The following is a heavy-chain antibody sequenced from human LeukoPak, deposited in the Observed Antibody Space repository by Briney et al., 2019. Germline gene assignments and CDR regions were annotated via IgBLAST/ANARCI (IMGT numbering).Heavy chain of an antibody. D-gene: IGHD3-10*01. J-gene: IGHJ4*02. CDR1: GFTFSSYW. CDR2: IKQDGSEK. Sequence: PGGSLRLSCAASGFTFSSYWMSWVRQAPGKGLEWVANIKQDGSEKYYVDSVKGRFTISRDNTKNSLYLQMNSLRAEDTAVYYCARERGSKCFDYWGQGTLVTVSS. CDR3: ARERGSKCFDY. V-gene: IGHV3-7*01.